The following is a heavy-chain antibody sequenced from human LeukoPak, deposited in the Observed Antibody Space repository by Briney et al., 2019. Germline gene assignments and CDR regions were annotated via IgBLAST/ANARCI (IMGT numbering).Heavy chain of an antibody. CDR3: ASTFPYCGGGSSAL. Sequence: GGSLRLSCAASGLAFSDYWMSWVRQAPGKGLEWVANIKPDGGHQNYVDSVKGRFTISRDNAKNSLYLQMNSLRAEDTAIYHCASTFPYCGGGSSALGGQGTLVTVSS. V-gene: IGHV3-7*01. D-gene: IGHD2-15*01. CDR2: IKPDGGHQ. J-gene: IGHJ4*02. CDR1: GLAFSDYW.